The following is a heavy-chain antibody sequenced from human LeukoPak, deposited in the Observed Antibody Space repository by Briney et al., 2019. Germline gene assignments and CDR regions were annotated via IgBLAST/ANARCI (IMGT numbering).Heavy chain of an antibody. CDR1: GFTFSSYG. J-gene: IGHJ4*02. V-gene: IGHV1-24*01. D-gene: IGHD3-3*01. Sequence: PGGSLRLSCAASGFTFSSYGMHWVRQAPGKGLEWMGGFDPEDGETIYAQKFQGRVTMTEDTSTDTAYMELSSLRSEDTAVYYCATEFGSDFWSGKPVGYWGQGTLVTVSS. CDR2: FDPEDGET. CDR3: ATEFGSDFWSGKPVGY.